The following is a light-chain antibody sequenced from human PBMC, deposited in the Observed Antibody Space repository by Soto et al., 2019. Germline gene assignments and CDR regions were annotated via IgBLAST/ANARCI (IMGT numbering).Light chain of an antibody. Sequence: QSALTQPRSVSGSPGQSVTISCTGTSSDGGVYNYVSWYQQYPGKGPKIKIYDVSKRPSGVPDRFSGSKSDNTGSRTIVGLQAEDEADYYCCSSAGSYTVVFGSGPKATVL. CDR2: DVS. CDR3: CSSAGSYTVV. V-gene: IGLV2-11*01. CDR1: SSDGGVYNY. J-gene: IGLJ1*01.